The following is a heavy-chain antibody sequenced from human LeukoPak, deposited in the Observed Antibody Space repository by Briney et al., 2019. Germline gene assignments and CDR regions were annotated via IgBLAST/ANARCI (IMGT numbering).Heavy chain of an antibody. V-gene: IGHV4-31*03. CDR2: IYYSGST. CDR1: GGSISSSYYY. Sequence: ASETLSLTCTVSGGSISSSYYYWGWIRQHPGKGLEWIGYIYYSGSTYYNPSLKSRVTISVDTSKNQFSLKLSSVTAADTAVYYCARDVPRDYYGSGSAWFDPWGQGTLVTVSS. D-gene: IGHD3-10*01. J-gene: IGHJ5*02. CDR3: ARDVPRDYYGSGSAWFDP.